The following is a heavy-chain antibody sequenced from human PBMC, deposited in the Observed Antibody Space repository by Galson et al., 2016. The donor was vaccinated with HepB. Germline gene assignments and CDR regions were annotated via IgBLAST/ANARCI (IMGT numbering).Heavy chain of an antibody. CDR2: ISHDGSNK. CDR1: GFTFSTYG. CDR3: TKDQGGLRYYDWLTYTPLDY. D-gene: IGHD3-9*01. J-gene: IGHJ4*02. V-gene: IGHV3-30*18. Sequence: SLRLSCAASGFTFSTYGMHWVRQAPGKGLEWVAVISHDGSNKYYADTVKGRFTISRDNSKNTLFLQMNSLSAEDTAVYYCTKDQGGLRYYDWLTYTPLDYWGQGTLVTVSS.